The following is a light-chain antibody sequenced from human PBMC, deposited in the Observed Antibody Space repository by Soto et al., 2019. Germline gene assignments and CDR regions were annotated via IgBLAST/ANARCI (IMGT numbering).Light chain of an antibody. CDR2: GAS. J-gene: IGKJ1*01. CDR1: QSVSSSY. CDR3: QQYGSSLTWT. V-gene: IGKV3-20*01. Sequence: EIVLTQSPGTLSLSPGDRATLSCRASQSVSSSYLARYQQKPGQAPRLLIYGASSRATGIPDRFSGSGSGTDFTLTISRLEPEDFVVYYCQQYGSSLTWTFGQGTKVDIK.